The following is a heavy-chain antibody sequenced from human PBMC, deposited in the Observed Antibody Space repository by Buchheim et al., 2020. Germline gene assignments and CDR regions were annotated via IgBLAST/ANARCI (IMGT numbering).Heavy chain of an antibody. Sequence: EVQLVESGGGLVRPGGSLRLSCDGSGFTFSGYDLHWVRQAPGKGLEWVSSISPSSTYIYYADSMKGRFIISRDNAKNSLYLQRNSLRAEDTAVYYCARDGLFTEWSTYYFSPWGQGTL. D-gene: IGHD3-3*01. CDR2: ISPSSTYI. CDR3: ARDGLFTEWSTYYFSP. J-gene: IGHJ5*02. CDR1: GFTFSGYD. V-gene: IGHV3-21*01.